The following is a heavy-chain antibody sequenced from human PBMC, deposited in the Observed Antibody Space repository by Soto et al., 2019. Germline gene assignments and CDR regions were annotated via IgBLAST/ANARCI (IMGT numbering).Heavy chain of an antibody. CDR1: GFTFSSYS. CDR2: ISSSSSYI. D-gene: IGHD3-10*01. CDR3: ARDQSSGRYRAFDI. Sequence: EVQLVESGGGLVKPGGSLRLSCAASGFTFSSYSMNWVRQAPGKGLEWVSSISSSSSYIYYADSVKGRFTISRDNAKNSLYLQMNSLRAGDTAVYYCARDQSSGRYRAFDIWGQGTMVTVSS. V-gene: IGHV3-21*01. J-gene: IGHJ3*02.